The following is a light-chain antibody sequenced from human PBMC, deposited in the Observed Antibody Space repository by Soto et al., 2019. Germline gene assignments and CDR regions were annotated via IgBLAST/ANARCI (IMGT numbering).Light chain of an antibody. J-gene: IGKJ1*01. CDR3: QQYYRPWT. CDR1: QSVLYSSNNKNY. CDR2: WAS. Sequence: DIVMTPSPDSLAVSLGERATINCKSSQSVLYSSNNKNYLAWYQQKPGQHPKLLIYWASTRESGVPDRFSGSGSGTDFTLTISNLQAEDVAVYYCQQYYRPWTFGQGTKVEIK. V-gene: IGKV4-1*01.